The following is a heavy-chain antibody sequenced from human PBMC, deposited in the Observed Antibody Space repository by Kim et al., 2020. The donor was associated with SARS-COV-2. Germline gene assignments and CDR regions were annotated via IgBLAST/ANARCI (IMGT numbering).Heavy chain of an antibody. D-gene: IGHD3-16*01. V-gene: IGHV4-59*13. CDR2: IHHTGEH. CDR3: ARWTNARRTFDL. J-gene: IGHJ4*02. CDR1: DDSINSFP. Sequence: SETLSLTCSVSDDSINSFPWNWLRQPPGKGLEWIGYIHHTGEHKYYPSLRSRVTLSVESSRNQFSLRLASVTAADTAVYFCARWTNARRTFDLWGQGILVTVSS.